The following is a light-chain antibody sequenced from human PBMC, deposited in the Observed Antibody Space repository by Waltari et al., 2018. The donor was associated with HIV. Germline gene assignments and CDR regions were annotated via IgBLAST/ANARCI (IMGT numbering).Light chain of an antibody. Sequence: DIVMTQSPDSLAVSLGERATIHCRSSQKLLYRSYNRNYLNWYQQKPGQPPKLLIYWASTRESGVPDRFSGSGSGTDFTLTITSTQAEDVAVYYCQQYYSSPPTFGGGTKVEIK. CDR3: QQYYSSPPT. CDR1: QKLLYRSYNRNY. V-gene: IGKV4-1*01. CDR2: WAS. J-gene: IGKJ4*01.